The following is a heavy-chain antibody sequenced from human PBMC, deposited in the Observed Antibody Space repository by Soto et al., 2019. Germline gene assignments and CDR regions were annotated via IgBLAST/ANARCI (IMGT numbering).Heavy chain of an antibody. J-gene: IGHJ2*01. Sequence: QDQLVQSGAEVKKPGSSVKVSCKASGGTFSSHTFSWVRQAPGQGLEWMGRIIPALGTATYAQKFQGRVTITADESATTVYMERNSLRSEDTAVYSCARPDFGDYWYFDLWGRGTLVTVSS. D-gene: IGHD4-17*01. CDR3: ARPDFGDYWYFDL. CDR2: IIPALGTA. V-gene: IGHV1-69*08. CDR1: GGTFSSHT.